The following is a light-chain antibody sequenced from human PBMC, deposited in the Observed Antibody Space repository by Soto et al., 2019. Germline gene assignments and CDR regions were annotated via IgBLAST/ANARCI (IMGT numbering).Light chain of an antibody. CDR3: NSYTSTSTYV. J-gene: IGLJ1*01. CDR1: SSDVGGYTY. V-gene: IGLV2-14*01. CDR2: DVT. Sequence: QSALTQPASVSGSPGQSITISCTGTSSDVGGYTYVSWYQQHPVKAPKLIIYDVTNRPSGVSNCFSGSKSGNTASLTISGLQDEDEADYYCNSYTSTSTYVFGTGTKLTVL.